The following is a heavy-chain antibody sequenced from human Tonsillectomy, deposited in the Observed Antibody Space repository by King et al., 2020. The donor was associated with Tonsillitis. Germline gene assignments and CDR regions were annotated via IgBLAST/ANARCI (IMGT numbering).Heavy chain of an antibody. V-gene: IGHV4-59*01. D-gene: IGHD3-10*01. CDR1: GGSISSYY. Sequence: QLQESGPGLVKPSETLSLTCTASGGSISSYYWSWIRQPPGKGLEWIGYIYSSGTTNYNPSLKSRVTISVDTSKNHFSLKVKSVTAAAPAVYYCARDYYGSGTYAAFDIWGQGTMFSVSS. CDR2: IYSSGTT. CDR3: ARDYYGSGTYAAFDI. J-gene: IGHJ3*02.